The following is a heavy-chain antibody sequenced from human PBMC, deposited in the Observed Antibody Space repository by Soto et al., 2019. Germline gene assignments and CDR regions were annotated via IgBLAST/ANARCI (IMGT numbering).Heavy chain of an antibody. CDR3: ARDKGDGWGSHYGY. CDR1: GYTFTSYG. D-gene: IGHD3-10*01. J-gene: IGHJ4*02. V-gene: IGHV1-18*01. CDR2: ISAYNGNT. Sequence: QVKLVQSGAEVKMPGASVKVSCKASGYTFTSYGISWVRQAPGQGLEWMGWISAYNGNTNYAQKLQGRVTMTTDTSTSTAYRELRSLRSDDPAVYCCARDKGDGWGSHYGYWGQGTLVTVSS.